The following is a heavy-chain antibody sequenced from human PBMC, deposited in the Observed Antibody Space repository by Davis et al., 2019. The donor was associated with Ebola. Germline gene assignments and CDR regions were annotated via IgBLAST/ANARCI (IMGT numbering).Heavy chain of an antibody. V-gene: IGHV3-7*01. CDR1: GFIFSDYW. J-gene: IGHJ4*02. D-gene: IGHD3-22*01. CDR2: IKQYGSEE. Sequence: GESLKISCEASGFIFSDYWMTWVRQAPGKGVEWVANIKQYGSEEYYLGSVKGRFTISRDNAKSSVYLQMSSLRAEDTAVYYCGRVLHHYDSSGCGTSEWGQGTLVTVSS. CDR3: GRVLHHYDSSGCGTSE.